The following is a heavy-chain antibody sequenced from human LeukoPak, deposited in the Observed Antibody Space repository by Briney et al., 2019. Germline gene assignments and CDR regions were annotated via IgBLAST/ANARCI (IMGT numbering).Heavy chain of an antibody. CDR1: GFTFSSYA. Sequence: QAGGSLRLSCAASGFTFSSYAMHWVRQAPGKGLEWVAVISYDGSNKYYADSVEGRFTISRDNSKNTLYLQMNSLRAEDTAVYYCARDQIVAEYYFDYWGQGTLVTVSS. CDR2: ISYDGSNK. J-gene: IGHJ4*02. D-gene: IGHD5-12*01. V-gene: IGHV3-30*04. CDR3: ARDQIVAEYYFDY.